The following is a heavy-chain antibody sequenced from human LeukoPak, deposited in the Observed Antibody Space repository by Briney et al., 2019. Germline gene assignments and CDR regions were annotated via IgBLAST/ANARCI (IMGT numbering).Heavy chain of an antibody. D-gene: IGHD4-17*01. CDR2: IDTSRST. CDR3: ARGLFSGDYEESHAFDI. V-gene: IGHV4-61*02. J-gene: IGHJ3*02. Sequence: SQTLSLTCTVSGGSISSGSYYWSWNRQPAGKGLEWIGRIDTSRSTYYNPSLKSRVTISVDTSKNQFSLKLSSVTAADTAVYYCARGLFSGDYEESHAFDIWGQGTMVTVSS. CDR1: GGSISSGSYY.